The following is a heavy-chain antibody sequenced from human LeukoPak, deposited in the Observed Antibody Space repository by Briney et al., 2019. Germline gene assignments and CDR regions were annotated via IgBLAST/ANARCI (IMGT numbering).Heavy chain of an antibody. D-gene: IGHD3-10*01. CDR1: GASISGYY. J-gene: IGHJ3*02. CDR2: MYYSGGT. V-gene: IGHV4-59*12. Sequence: SETLSLTCRVSGASISGYYWSWIRQPPGKGLEWIGHMYYSGGTTYNPSLKSRVSISLDTSKKHFSLKLSSVTAADTAVYYCARGRPRVWAMGVRTDAFDIWGQGTMVTVSS. CDR3: ARGRPRVWAMGVRTDAFDI.